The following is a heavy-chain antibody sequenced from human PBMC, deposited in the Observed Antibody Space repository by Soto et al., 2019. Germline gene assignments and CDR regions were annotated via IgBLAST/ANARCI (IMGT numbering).Heavy chain of an antibody. J-gene: IGHJ5*02. Sequence: GASVKVSCKASGYTFTSYDINWVRQATGQGLEWMGWMNPKSGNTGYAQKFQGRVTMTRNTSISTAYMELSSLRSEDTAVYYCARGAGYYYGGGSYRVNWLGRWGKGHMVTVSS. CDR2: MNPKSGNT. CDR1: GYTFTSYD. D-gene: IGHD3-10*01. CDR3: ARGAGYYYGGGSYRVNWLGR. V-gene: IGHV1-8*01.